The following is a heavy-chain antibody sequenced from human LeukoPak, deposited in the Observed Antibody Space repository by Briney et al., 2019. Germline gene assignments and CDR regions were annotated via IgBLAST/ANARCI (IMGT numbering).Heavy chain of an antibody. CDR1: GFTFSSYS. Sequence: GGSLRLSCAASGFTFSSYSMNWVRQAPGKGLEWVSSISSSSSYIYYADSVKGRFTISRDNAKNSLYLQMNSLRPEDTAVYYCARDTRGIYDYIWGSYRYTAIGYWGQGTLVTVSS. CDR3: ARDTRGIYDYIWGSYRYTAIGY. V-gene: IGHV3-21*01. D-gene: IGHD3-16*02. J-gene: IGHJ4*02. CDR2: ISSSSSYI.